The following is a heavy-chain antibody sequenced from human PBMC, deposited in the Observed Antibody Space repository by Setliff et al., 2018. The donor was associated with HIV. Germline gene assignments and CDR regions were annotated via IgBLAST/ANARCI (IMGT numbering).Heavy chain of an antibody. CDR1: GGSITGHY. D-gene: IGHD4-17*01. CDR2: IHYSGSS. V-gene: IGHV4-59*11. J-gene: IGHJ4*02. Sequence: SETLSLTCTVSGGSITGHYWSWIRQPPGKGLEWIGYIHYSGSSNYNPSLKSRVSISVDTSKKQVSLRLNSVTAADTAVYYCAREWGIPVTLDYWGQGTLVTVSS. CDR3: AREWGIPVTLDY.